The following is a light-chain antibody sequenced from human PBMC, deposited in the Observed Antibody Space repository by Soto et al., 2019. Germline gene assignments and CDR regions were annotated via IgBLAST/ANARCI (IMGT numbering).Light chain of an antibody. Sequence: AVVTQEPSLTVSPGGTVTLTCGSSTGAVTSSHYPYWFQQKPGQAPRTLIYDTSNKHSWTPARFSGSLLGGKAALTLSGAQPEDEAEYYCLLSYSGARIYVFGTGTKVTVL. V-gene: IGLV7-46*01. J-gene: IGLJ1*01. CDR2: DTS. CDR3: LLSYSGARIYV. CDR1: TGAVTSSHY.